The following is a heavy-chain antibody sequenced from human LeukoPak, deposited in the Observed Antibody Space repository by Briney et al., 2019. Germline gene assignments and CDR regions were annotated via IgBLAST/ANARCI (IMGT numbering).Heavy chain of an antibody. D-gene: IGHD3-10*01. J-gene: IGHJ4*02. V-gene: IGHV3-23*01. CDR1: GFMFSQHT. Sequence: PGGSLRLSCAVSGFMFSQHTMSWVRQAPGKRLEWVSSISGSGDATRYADSVMGRFTISRDNAKNTLSLQMNSLRAEDTAVYYCAKDWGSMVRGAHQIDYWGQGTLVTVSS. CDR3: AKDWGSMVRGAHQIDY. CDR2: ISGSGDAT.